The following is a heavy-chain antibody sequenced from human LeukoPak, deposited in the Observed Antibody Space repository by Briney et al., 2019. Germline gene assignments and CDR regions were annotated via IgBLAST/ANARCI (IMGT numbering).Heavy chain of an antibody. CDR1: GGSISCSNW. J-gene: IGHJ3*02. V-gene: IGHV4-4*02. CDR3: ARDRRNYYGSGSYNAFDI. Sequence: PSGTLSLTCAVSGGSISCSNWWSWVRQPPGKGLEWIGEIYHSGSTNYNPSLKSRVTISVDTSKNQFSLKLSSVTAADTAVYYCARDRRNYYGSGSYNAFDIWGQGTMVTVSS. D-gene: IGHD3-10*01. CDR2: IYHSGST.